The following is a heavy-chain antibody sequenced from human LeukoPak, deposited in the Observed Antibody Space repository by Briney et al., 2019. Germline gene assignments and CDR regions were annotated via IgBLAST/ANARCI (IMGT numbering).Heavy chain of an antibody. Sequence: GGSLRLSCAASGFTFDDYAMHWVRQAPGKGLEWVSGISWNSGSIGYADSVKGRFTISRDNAKNSLYLQMNSLRAEDTALYYCAKDIRQLGAFDIWGQGTMVTVS. CDR3: AKDIRQLGAFDI. CDR2: ISWNSGSI. CDR1: GFTFDDYA. V-gene: IGHV3-9*01. J-gene: IGHJ3*02. D-gene: IGHD6-13*01.